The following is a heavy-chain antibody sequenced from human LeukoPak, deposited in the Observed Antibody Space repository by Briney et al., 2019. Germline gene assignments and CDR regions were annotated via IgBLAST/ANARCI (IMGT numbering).Heavy chain of an antibody. V-gene: IGHV4-34*01. J-gene: IGHJ4*02. CDR3: ARGSLVPATLEY. CDR2: INHSGST. D-gene: IGHD2-2*01. Sequence: SETLSLTCAVYGGSFSGYYWSWIRQPPGKGLEWIGEINHSGSTNYNPSLKSRATISVDTSKSQFSLKLSSVTAADTAVYYCARGSLVPATLEYWGQGTLVTVSS. CDR1: GGSFSGYY.